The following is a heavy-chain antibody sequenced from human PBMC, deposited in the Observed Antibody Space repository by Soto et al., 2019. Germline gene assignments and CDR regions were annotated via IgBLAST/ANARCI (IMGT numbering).Heavy chain of an antibody. Sequence: QVQLVQSGAEVKKPGASVKVSCKVSGYTLTELYMNWVRQAPGQGLEWMGGFNPDDGETIYAQKFQGRVTMTEDTSTDTTDMELSNMTADYTAGDYCGTDINGDYYYYYMDVWGKGTTVTVSS. CDR1: GYTLTELY. V-gene: IGHV1-24*01. CDR3: GTDINGDYYYYYMDV. D-gene: IGHD4-17*01. J-gene: IGHJ6*03. CDR2: FNPDDGET.